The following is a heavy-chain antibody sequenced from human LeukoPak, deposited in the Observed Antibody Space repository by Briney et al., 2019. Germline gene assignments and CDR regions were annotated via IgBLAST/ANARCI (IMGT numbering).Heavy chain of an antibody. J-gene: IGHJ5*02. D-gene: IGHD4-17*01. CDR1: GGSISSSSYY. Sequence: SETLSLTCTVSGGSISSSSYYWGWIRQPPGKVLEWIGSIYYSGSTYYNPSLKSRVTISVDTSKNQFSLKLSSVTAADTAVYYCARECYGDVNWFDPWGQGTLVTVSS. CDR3: ARECYGDVNWFDP. V-gene: IGHV4-39*07. CDR2: IYYSGST.